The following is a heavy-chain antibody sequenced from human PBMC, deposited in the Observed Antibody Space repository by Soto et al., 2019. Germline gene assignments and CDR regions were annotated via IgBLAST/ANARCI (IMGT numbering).Heavy chain of an antibody. J-gene: IGHJ6*02. CDR3: ARDLWSGYYTEGGDGMDV. CDR1: GFTFSSYA. D-gene: IGHD3-3*01. Sequence: LRLSCAASGFTFSSYAMHWVRQAPGKGLEWVAVISYDGSNKYYADSVKGRFTISRDNSKNTLYLQMNSLRAEDTAVYYCARDLWSGYYTEGGDGMDVWGQGTTVTVSS. V-gene: IGHV3-30-3*01. CDR2: ISYDGSNK.